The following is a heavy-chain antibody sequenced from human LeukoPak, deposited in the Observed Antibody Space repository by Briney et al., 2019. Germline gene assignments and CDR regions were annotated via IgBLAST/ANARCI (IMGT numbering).Heavy chain of an antibody. D-gene: IGHD2-2*01. Sequence: KPSETLSLTCTVSGCPISSYYWSWIRQPPGKGLEWIGDIYYSGSTNYNPSLKSRVTISVDTSKNQFSLKLSSVTAADTAVYYCARVVPAAAYYYYYMDVWGKGTTVTVSS. CDR2: IYYSGST. CDR3: ARVVPAAAYYYYYMDV. V-gene: IGHV4-59*01. CDR1: GCPISSYY. J-gene: IGHJ6*03.